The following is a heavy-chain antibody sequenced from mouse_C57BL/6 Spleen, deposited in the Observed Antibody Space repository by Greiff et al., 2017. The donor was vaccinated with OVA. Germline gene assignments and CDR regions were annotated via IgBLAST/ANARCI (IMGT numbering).Heavy chain of an antibody. CDR1: GYTFTSYW. J-gene: IGHJ3*01. V-gene: IGHV1-69*01. Sequence: QVQLQQPGAELVMPGASVKLSCKASGYTFTSYWMHWVKQRPGQGLEWIGEIDPSDSYTNYNQKFKGKSTLTVDKSSSTAYMQLSSLTSEDSAVYYCSRGGYYYGSSQPAWFAYWGQGTLVTVSA. D-gene: IGHD1-1*01. CDR2: IDPSDSYT. CDR3: SRGGYYYGSSQPAWFAY.